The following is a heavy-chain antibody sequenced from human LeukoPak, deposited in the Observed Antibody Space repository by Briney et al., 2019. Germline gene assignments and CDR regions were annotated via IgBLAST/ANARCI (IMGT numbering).Heavy chain of an antibody. CDR3: STEQLVLDY. CDR1: GFTFSNYP. CDR2: IKSKTDGGTT. J-gene: IGHJ4*02. Sequence: GGSLRLSCAASGFTFSNYPLSWVRQAPGKGLEWVGRIKSKTDGGTTDYAAPVKGRFTISRDDSKNTLYLQMNSLKTEDTAVYYCSTEQLVLDYWGQGTLVTVSS. V-gene: IGHV3-15*01. D-gene: IGHD6-13*01.